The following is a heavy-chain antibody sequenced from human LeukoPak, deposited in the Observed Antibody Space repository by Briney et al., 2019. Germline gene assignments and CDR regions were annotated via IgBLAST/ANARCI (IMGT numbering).Heavy chain of an antibody. D-gene: IGHD2-15*01. CDR2: IYYSGSA. CDR3: ARHESIVMVVAARGFDY. V-gene: IGHV4-39*01. CDR1: GGSISSTSHY. J-gene: IGHJ4*02. Sequence: SETLSLTCIVSGGSISSTSHYWGWIRQPPGKGLEWIGSIYYSGSASYNPSFKSRVTISVDTSKNQFSLKLSSVTAADTAVYYCARHESIVMVVAARGFDYWGQGALVTVSS.